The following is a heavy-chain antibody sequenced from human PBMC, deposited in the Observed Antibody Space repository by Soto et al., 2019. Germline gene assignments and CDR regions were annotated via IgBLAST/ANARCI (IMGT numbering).Heavy chain of an antibody. CDR3: AKDSPVSGNYQDLDY. J-gene: IGHJ4*02. Sequence: EVHLLESGGGLVQPGGSLRLSCAASGFTFRGYAMTWVRQAPGKGLEWVSALTPGGETTYHIDSVKGRFTISRDNAKNTLYLQMNSLTDADTAVYYCAKDSPVSGNYQDLDYWGPGTLVTVSS. V-gene: IGHV3-23*01. D-gene: IGHD1-26*01. CDR1: GFTFRGYA. CDR2: LTPGGETT.